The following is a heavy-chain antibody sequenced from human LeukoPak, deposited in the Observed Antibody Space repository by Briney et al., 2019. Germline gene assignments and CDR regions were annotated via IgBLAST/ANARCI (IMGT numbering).Heavy chain of an antibody. Sequence: SQTLSLTCTVSGGSISSGGYYWSWLRQNPGKGLEWIGYIYYSESTYYKPSLKSRVTISVDTSKNKVSMKLSSVTAAETAVYYCARYSGTSAAGLFDPWGQGTLVSVSS. CDR1: GGSISSGGYY. J-gene: IGHJ5*02. V-gene: IGHV4-31*03. CDR3: ARYSGTSAAGLFDP. D-gene: IGHD6-6*01. CDR2: IYYSEST.